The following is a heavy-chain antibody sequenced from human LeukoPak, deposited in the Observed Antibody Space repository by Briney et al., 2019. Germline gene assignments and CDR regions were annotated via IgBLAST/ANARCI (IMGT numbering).Heavy chain of an antibody. CDR3: ARARSVEGYYYSYMDV. D-gene: IGHD1-26*01. CDR2: IYTSGST. CDR1: GGSISSGSYY. J-gene: IGHJ6*03. V-gene: IGHV4-61*02. Sequence: SETLSLTCTVSGGSISSGSYYWSWIRQPAGKGLEWIGRIYTSGSTNYNPSLKSRVTISVDTSKNQFSLKLSSVTAADTAVYYCARARSVEGYYYSYMDVWGEGTTVTVSS.